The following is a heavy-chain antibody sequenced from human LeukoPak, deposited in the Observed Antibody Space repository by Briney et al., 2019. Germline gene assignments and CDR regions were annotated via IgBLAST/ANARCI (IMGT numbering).Heavy chain of an antibody. CDR3: AKDSHSFIWFGELLLDY. J-gene: IGHJ4*02. CDR2: IRYDGSNK. CDR1: GFTFSSYG. Sequence: PGGSLRLSCAASGFTFSSYGMHWVRQAPGKGLEWVAFIRYDGSNKYYADSVKGRFTISRDNSKNTLYLQMNSLRAEDTAVYYCAKDSHSFIWFGELLLDYWGQGTLVTVSS. D-gene: IGHD3-10*01. V-gene: IGHV3-30*02.